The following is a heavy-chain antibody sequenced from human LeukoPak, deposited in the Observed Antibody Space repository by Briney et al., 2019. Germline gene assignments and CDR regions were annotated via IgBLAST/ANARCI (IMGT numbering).Heavy chain of an antibody. V-gene: IGHV1-18*01. CDR3: ARVEQWLVDYYYYYYYMDV. CDR2: ISAYNGNT. D-gene: IGHD6-19*01. Sequence: ASVKVSCKASGYTFTSYGISWVRQAPGQGLEWMGWISAYNGNTNYAQKLQGRVTMTTDTSTSTAYMELRSLRSDDTAVYYCARVEQWLVDYYYYYYYMDVWGKGTTVTISS. J-gene: IGHJ6*03. CDR1: GYTFTSYG.